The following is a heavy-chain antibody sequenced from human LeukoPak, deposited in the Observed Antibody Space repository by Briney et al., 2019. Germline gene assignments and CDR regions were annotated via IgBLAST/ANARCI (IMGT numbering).Heavy chain of an antibody. J-gene: IGHJ2*01. CDR3: AREGHDYGDYGWYFDL. CDR2: INHSGST. Sequence: PSETLSLTCAVYGGSFSGYYWSWIRQPPGKGLEWIGEINHSGSTYYNPSLKSRVTISVDRSKNQFSLKLSSVTAADTAVYYCAREGHDYGDYGWYFDLWGRGTLVTVSS. D-gene: IGHD4-17*01. CDR1: GGSFSGYY. V-gene: IGHV4-34*01.